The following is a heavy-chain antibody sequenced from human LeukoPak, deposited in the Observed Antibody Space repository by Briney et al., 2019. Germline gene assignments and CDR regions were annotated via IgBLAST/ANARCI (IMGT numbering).Heavy chain of an antibody. CDR3: AREDWNYVHVDY. V-gene: IGHV3-23*01. J-gene: IGHJ4*02. Sequence: PXGSLRLSCAAXGFTFSSYAMSWVRQAPGKGLEWVSAISGSGGSTYYADSVKGRFTISRDNAKNSLYLQMNSLRAEDTAVYYCAREDWNYVHVDYWGQGTLVTVSS. D-gene: IGHD1-7*01. CDR2: ISGSGGST. CDR1: GFTFSSYA.